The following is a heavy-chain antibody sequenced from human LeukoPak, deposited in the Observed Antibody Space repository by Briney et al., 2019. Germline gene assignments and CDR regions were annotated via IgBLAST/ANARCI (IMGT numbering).Heavy chain of an antibody. CDR1: GFTFSDYW. D-gene: IGHD3-10*01. Sequence: GGSLRLSCAASGFTFSDYWMNRVRQAPGKGLEWVANMKEDGSEKYCVDCVKGRFTISRDNAKNSLYLQMNSLRVEDTAVYYCARGPNYGSRSDYFDYWGQGTLVTVSS. CDR2: MKEDGSEK. J-gene: IGHJ4*02. CDR3: ARGPNYGSRSDYFDY. V-gene: IGHV3-7*03.